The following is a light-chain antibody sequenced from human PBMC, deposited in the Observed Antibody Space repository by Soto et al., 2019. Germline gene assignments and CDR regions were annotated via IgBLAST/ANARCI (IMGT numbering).Light chain of an antibody. Sequence: SGLTQPASVSGSPGQSITISCTGTSSDVGGFNYVSWYQQHPGKAPKLLIFDVYSRPSGISNRFSGSKSGNTASLTISGLQAEDEADYYCSSYTTSSSYVFGAGTKVTVL. CDR2: DVY. J-gene: IGLJ1*01. V-gene: IGLV2-14*01. CDR1: SSDVGGFNY. CDR3: SSYTTSSSYV.